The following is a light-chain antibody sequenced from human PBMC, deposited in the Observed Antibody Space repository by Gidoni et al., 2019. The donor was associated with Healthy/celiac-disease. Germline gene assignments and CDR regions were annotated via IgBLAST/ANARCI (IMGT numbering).Light chain of an antibody. V-gene: IGKV3-20*01. Sequence: VLAQSPGTLSSSPGERATLSCRASQCVSSNYLAWYQQKPGQAPRLLVYGASSRATGIPDRFSGSGSGTDFTLTISRLEPDDFAVYYCQQYGSSPRTFGQXTKVEIK. CDR1: QCVSSNY. CDR3: QQYGSSPRT. CDR2: GAS. J-gene: IGKJ1*01.